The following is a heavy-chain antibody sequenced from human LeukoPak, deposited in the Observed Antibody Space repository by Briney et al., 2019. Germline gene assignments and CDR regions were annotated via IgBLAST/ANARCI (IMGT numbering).Heavy chain of an antibody. V-gene: IGHV3-23*01. CDR1: GFTFDDYG. D-gene: IGHD6-6*01. Sequence: GGSLRLSCAASGFTFDDYGMSWVRQAPGKGLEWVSAISGSGGSTYYADSVKGRFTISRDNSKNTPYLQMNSLRAEDTAVYYCAKREYSSSEFDYWGQGTLVTVSS. CDR2: ISGSGGST. CDR3: AKREYSSSEFDY. J-gene: IGHJ4*02.